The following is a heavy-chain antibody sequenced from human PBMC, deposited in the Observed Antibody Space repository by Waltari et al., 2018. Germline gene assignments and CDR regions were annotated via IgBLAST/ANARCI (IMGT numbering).Heavy chain of an antibody. CDR1: GFTFSSYG. V-gene: IGHV3-30*02. CDR2: IRDDGSMK. J-gene: IGHJ4*02. CDR3: AKDSAREWEPTFDY. D-gene: IGHD1-26*01. Sequence: QVQLVESGGGVVQPGGSLRLSCAASGFTFSSYGMHWVRQAPGKGWEWWACIRDDGSMKYYADSGKGRFTISRDNSKKTLYLQMNSLRAEDTAVYYCAKDSAREWEPTFDYWGQGTLVTVSS.